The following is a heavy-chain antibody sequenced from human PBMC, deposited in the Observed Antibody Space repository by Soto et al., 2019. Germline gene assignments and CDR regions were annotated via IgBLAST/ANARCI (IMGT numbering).Heavy chain of an antibody. CDR3: AKSLSTAVNYGLDV. D-gene: IGHD2-2*01. V-gene: IGHV3-23*01. CDR1: GFPFINFA. J-gene: IGHJ6*02. Sequence: GGSLRLSCAASGFPFINFAMSWVRQSPGKGLEWVSAISGTGSRTWYADSVRGRFTVSRDNSKNTLYLHMNSLGAEDTAVYYCAKSLSTAVNYGLDVWGQGTSVTVSS. CDR2: ISGTGSRT.